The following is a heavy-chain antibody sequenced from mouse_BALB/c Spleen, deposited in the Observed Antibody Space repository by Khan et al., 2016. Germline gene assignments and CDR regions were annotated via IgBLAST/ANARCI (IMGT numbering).Heavy chain of an antibody. J-gene: IGHJ1*01. CDR1: GFSLTNYG. CDR3: AREEALLWGFDV. D-gene: IGHD1-1*02. CDR2: IWSGGST. Sequence: QVQLKQSGPGLVQPSQSLSITCTVSGFSLTNYGVHWVRQSPGKGLEWLGVIWSGGSTAYNAAFISRRSISKDNSKSQIFFKMNSLQADDTAIYYCAREEALLWGFDVWGAGTTVTVSS. V-gene: IGHV2-2*01.